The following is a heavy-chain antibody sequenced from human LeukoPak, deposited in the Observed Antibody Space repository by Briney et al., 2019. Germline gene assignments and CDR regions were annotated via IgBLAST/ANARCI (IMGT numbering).Heavy chain of an antibody. V-gene: IGHV4-61*02. CDR3: ARMKAPDDAFDI. CDR1: GGSISSGSYY. J-gene: IGHJ3*02. CDR2: IYTSGST. Sequence: SQTLSPTCTVSGGSISSGSYYWSWIRQPAGKGLEWIGRIYTSGSTNYNPSLKSRVTISVDTSKNQFSLKLSSVTAADTAVYYCARMKAPDDAFDIWGQGTMVTVSS.